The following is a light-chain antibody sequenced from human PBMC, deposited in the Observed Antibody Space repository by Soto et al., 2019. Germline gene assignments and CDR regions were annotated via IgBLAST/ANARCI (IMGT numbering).Light chain of an antibody. CDR3: QQYARSPPT. CDR2: GAS. CDR1: QSVSSTH. Sequence: ENVLTQSPGTLSFSPGERATLSCRASQSVSSTHLAWYQQKPGQAPRLLIYGASGRATGIPDRFSGSGSGTDFTLTISRLEPEDFAVYYCQQYARSPPTFGGGTKVEIK. J-gene: IGKJ4*01. V-gene: IGKV3-20*01.